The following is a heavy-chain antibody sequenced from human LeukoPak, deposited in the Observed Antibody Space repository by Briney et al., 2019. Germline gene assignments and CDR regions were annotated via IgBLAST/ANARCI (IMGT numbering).Heavy chain of an antibody. CDR1: GGSISSDY. V-gene: IGHV4-59*01. CDR3: ARGGPDVEMATTIDY. CDR2: VHHSGSA. J-gene: IGHJ4*02. Sequence: SETLSLTCTVSGGSISSDYWSWIRQPPGKGLEWIGYVHHSGSANYNPSLKSRVTISVDTSKNQFSLKLTSVTAADTAVYYCARGGPDVEMATTIDYWGQGTLVTVSS. D-gene: IGHD5-24*01.